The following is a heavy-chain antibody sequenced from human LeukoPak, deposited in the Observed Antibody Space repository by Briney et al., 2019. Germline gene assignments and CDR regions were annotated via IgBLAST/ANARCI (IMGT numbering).Heavy chain of an antibody. CDR1: GFTFSSYS. Sequence: PGRSLRLSCAASGFTFSSYSMHWVRQAPGKGPEWVAVILHDGSNKYYADSVKGRFTISRDNSKNTLYLQMNSLRAEDTAVFFCARNIRYFDLDVWGQGTTVTVSS. CDR2: ILHDGSNK. J-gene: IGHJ6*02. CDR3: ARNIRYFDLDV. D-gene: IGHD3-9*01. V-gene: IGHV3-30-3*01.